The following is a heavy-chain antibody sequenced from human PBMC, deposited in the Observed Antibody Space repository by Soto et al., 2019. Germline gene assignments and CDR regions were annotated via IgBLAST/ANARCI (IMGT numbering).Heavy chain of an antibody. J-gene: IGHJ6*04. CDR2: ISYDGSYK. V-gene: IGHV3-30*18. CDR3: AKAYYYDNSGYYYGYSYYGMYV. D-gene: IGHD3-22*01. Sequence: GGSLRLSCAASGFTFSDYGMHWVRQAPGKGLEWVAVISYDGSYKFYADSVKGRFTISRDNSKNTLYLQMNSLRADETAIYYCAKAYYYDNSGYYYGYSYYGMYVWGKGTTVTVSS. CDR1: GFTFSDYG.